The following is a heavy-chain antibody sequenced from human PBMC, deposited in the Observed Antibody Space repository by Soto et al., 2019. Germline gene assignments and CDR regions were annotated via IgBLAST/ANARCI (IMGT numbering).Heavy chain of an antibody. CDR2: IYYSGST. V-gene: IGHV4-61*01. J-gene: IGHJ6*04. CDR3: GKDKIFMVGGEWVRAV. Sequence: SETLSLTCTVSGGSVSSGSYYWSWIRQPPGKGLEWIGYIYYSGSTNYNPSLKSRVTISVDTSKTQFSLTLSSVTAAATAVYYFGKDKIFMVGGEWVRAVWGKGTTVPVSS. CDR1: GGSVSSGSYY. D-gene: IGHD3-10*01.